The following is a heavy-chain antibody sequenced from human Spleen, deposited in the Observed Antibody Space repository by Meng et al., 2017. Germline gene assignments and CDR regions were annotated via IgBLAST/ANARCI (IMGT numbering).Heavy chain of an antibody. V-gene: IGHV4-34*01. Sequence: HVQLQQLRAGLLKPSATLSLTCVVSGGSFSDYYWSWIRQPPGKGLEWIGEINHSGSTNYNPSLESRATISVDTSQNNLSLKLSSVTAADSAVYYCARGPTTMAHDFDYWGQGTLVTVSS. CDR1: GGSFSDYY. D-gene: IGHD4-11*01. J-gene: IGHJ4*02. CDR2: INHSGST. CDR3: ARGPTTMAHDFDY.